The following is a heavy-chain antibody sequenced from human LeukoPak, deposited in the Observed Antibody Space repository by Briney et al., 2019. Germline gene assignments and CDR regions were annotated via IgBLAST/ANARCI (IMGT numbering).Heavy chain of an antibody. D-gene: IGHD3-10*01. V-gene: IGHV1-8*03. CDR3: ARGSTYYYGSGKLNWFDP. J-gene: IGHJ5*02. Sequence: ASVKVSCKASGYTFTSYDINWVRQATGQGLEWMGWMNPNSGNTGYAQKFQGRVTITRNTSISTAYMELSSLRSEDTAVYYCARGSTYYYGSGKLNWFDPWGQGTLVAVSS. CDR1: GYTFTSYD. CDR2: MNPNSGNT.